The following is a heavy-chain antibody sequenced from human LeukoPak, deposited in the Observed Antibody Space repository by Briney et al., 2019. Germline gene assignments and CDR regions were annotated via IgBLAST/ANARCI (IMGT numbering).Heavy chain of an antibody. J-gene: IGHJ4*02. CDR1: GFTFSGYA. D-gene: IGHD2-15*01. CDR3: GKGKAVVGAAGPDY. Sequence: GGSLILSCVASGFTFSGYAMSWVRQAPGKGLECVSSISAGATNTYYAGSVKGRFTISRDNSKNTLYLQMNSLRAEDTAIYYCGKGKAVVGAAGPDYWGQGTLVTVSS. V-gene: IGHV3-23*01. CDR2: ISAGATNT.